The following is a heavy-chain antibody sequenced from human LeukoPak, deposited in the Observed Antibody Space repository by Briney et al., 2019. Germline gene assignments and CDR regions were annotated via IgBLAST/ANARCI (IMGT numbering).Heavy chain of an antibody. V-gene: IGHV3-48*03. J-gene: IGHJ6*02. CDR1: GFTFSSYE. D-gene: IGHD3-10*01. CDR2: ISSSGSTI. CDR3: ARSDYGSGSYPLIYYYYGMDV. Sequence: GGSLRLSCAASGFTFSSYEMNWVRQAPGKGLEWVSYISSSGSTIYYADSVKGRFTISRDNAKNSLYLQMNSLRAEDTAVYYCARSDYGSGSYPLIYYYYGMDVWGQGTTVTVSS.